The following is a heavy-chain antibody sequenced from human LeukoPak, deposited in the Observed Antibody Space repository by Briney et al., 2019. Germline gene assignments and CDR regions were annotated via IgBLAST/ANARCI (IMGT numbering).Heavy chain of an antibody. D-gene: IGHD3-9*01. CDR2: IYHSGST. Sequence: SGTLSLTCAVSGGSISSSNWWSWVRPPPGKGLEWIGEIYHSGSTNYNPSLKSRVTISVDTSKNQFSLKLSSVTAADTAVYYCASELRYFDWLLFGGRGNWGQGTLVTVSS. V-gene: IGHV4-4*02. CDR1: GGSISSSNW. J-gene: IGHJ4*02. CDR3: ASELRYFDWLLFGGRGN.